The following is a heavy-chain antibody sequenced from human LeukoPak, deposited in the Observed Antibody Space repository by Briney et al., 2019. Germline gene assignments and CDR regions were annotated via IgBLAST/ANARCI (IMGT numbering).Heavy chain of an antibody. J-gene: IGHJ4*02. Sequence: GGSLRLSCAASGFTFSNYWVHWVRHAPGKGLVWVSRTNRDGSTTSYADSVKGRFTVSRDNAKNTLNLQMNSLGAEDTAVYYCARDKKTGESSEIDYWGQGTLVTVSS. V-gene: IGHV3-74*01. CDR3: ARDKKTGESSEIDY. CDR2: TNRDGSTT. CDR1: GFTFSNYW. D-gene: IGHD7-27*01.